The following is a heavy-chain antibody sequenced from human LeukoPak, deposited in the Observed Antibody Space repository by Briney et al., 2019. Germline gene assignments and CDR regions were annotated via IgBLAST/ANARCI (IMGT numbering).Heavy chain of an antibody. CDR1: GGSISSSSYY. Sequence: SETLSLTCTVSGGSISSSSYYWGWIRQPPGKGLEWIGSIYYSGSTYYNPSLKSRVTISVDTSKNQFSLKLSSVSAADTAVYYCARINSGSYFAAQYYFDYWGQGTLVTVSS. D-gene: IGHD1-26*01. J-gene: IGHJ4*02. V-gene: IGHV4-39*01. CDR2: IYYSGST. CDR3: ARINSGSYFAAQYYFDY.